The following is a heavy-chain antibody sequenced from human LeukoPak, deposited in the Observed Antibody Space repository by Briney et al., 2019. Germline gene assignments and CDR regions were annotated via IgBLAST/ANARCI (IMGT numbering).Heavy chain of an antibody. Sequence: SETLSLTCAVYGGSFSGYYWSWIRQPPGKGLEWIGEINHSGSTNYNPSLKSRVTISVDTSKNQFSLKLSSVTAADTAVYYCARDQTTVTRSPYYYYGMDVWGQGSTVTVSS. D-gene: IGHD4-17*01. V-gene: IGHV4-34*01. CDR1: GGSFSGYY. J-gene: IGHJ6*02. CDR3: ARDQTTVTRSPYYYYGMDV. CDR2: INHSGST.